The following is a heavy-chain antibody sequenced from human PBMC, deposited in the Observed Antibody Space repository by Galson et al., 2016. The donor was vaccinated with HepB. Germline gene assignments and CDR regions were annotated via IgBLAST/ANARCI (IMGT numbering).Heavy chain of an antibody. CDR3: VKGAGTIDY. Sequence: SLRLSCAASGFTFGSYWMSWVRQAPGKGLEWVANIKQDGSEKYYVDSVKGRFTISRDNAKNSLYLQMNSLRDEDTAVYYCVKGAGTIDYWGQGTLVTVSS. CDR2: IKQDGSEK. CDR1: GFTFGSYW. V-gene: IGHV3-7*01. D-gene: IGHD6-19*01. J-gene: IGHJ4*02.